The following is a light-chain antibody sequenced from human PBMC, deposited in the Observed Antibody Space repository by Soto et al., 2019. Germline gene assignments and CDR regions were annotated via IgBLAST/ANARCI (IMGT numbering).Light chain of an antibody. CDR2: EVS. Sequence: QSALTQPASFSGSPGQSITISCTGTISDVGGYNYVSWYQQHPGKAPKLMIYEVSNRPSGVSNCFSGSKSGNTASLTISGLQAEDEADYYCSSYTSSSTLVFGTGTKLTVL. V-gene: IGLV2-14*01. CDR3: SSYTSSSTLV. J-gene: IGLJ1*01. CDR1: ISDVGGYNY.